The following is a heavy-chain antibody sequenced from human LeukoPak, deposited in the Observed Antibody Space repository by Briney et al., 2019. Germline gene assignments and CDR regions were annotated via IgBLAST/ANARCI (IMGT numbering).Heavy chain of an antibody. CDR3: ARRYDSEHYYYMDV. D-gene: IGHD3-3*01. Sequence: PGGSLRLSGAASGFTFSDYYMSWIRQAPGKGLEWVSYISSSGSTIYYADSVKGRFTISRDNAKNSLYLQMNSLRAEDTAVYYCARRYDSEHYYYMDVWGKGTPVTVSS. CDR2: ISSSGSTI. CDR1: GFTFSDYY. J-gene: IGHJ6*03. V-gene: IGHV3-11*04.